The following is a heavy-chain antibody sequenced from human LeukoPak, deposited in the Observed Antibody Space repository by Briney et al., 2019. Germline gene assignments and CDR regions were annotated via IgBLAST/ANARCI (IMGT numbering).Heavy chain of an antibody. J-gene: IGHJ4*02. CDR3: ANTYYYGSGSYYPFDY. CDR2: IRYDGSNK. D-gene: IGHD3-10*01. Sequence: GGSLRLSCAASGFTFSSYGMHWVRQAPGKGLEWVAFIRYDGSNKYYADSVKGRFTISRDNSKNTLYLQMNSLRAEDTAVYYCANTYYYGSGSYYPFDYWGQGTLVTVSS. V-gene: IGHV3-30*02. CDR1: GFTFSSYG.